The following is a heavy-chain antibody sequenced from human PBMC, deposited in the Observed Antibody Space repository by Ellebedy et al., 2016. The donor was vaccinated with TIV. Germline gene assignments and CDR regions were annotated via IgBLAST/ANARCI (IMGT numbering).Heavy chain of an antibody. CDR2: INPSGGST. CDR1: GYTFTSYD. V-gene: IGHV1-46*01. Sequence: ASVKVSXKASGYTFTSYDINWVRQATGQGLEWMGIINPSGGSTSYAQKFQGRVTMTRDTSTSTVYMELSSLRSEDTAVYYCARAGEMATIRGGGYWGQGTLVTVSS. CDR3: ARAGEMATIRGGGY. D-gene: IGHD5-24*01. J-gene: IGHJ4*02.